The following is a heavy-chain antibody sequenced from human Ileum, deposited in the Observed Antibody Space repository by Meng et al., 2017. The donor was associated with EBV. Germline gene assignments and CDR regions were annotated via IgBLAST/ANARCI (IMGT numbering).Heavy chain of an antibody. J-gene: IGHJ4*02. D-gene: IGHD1-26*01. V-gene: IGHV3-21*01. CDR2: IDSGSSYI. Sequence: EVQMVTSGGGMVKPGGSLRLSCAASGFTFSKNGMNWVRQTPGKGLEWVSSIDSGSSYIYYADSVKGRFTISRDNARNSLYLQMNSLRAEDTAVYYCARDVTSGSSIDWGPGTLVTVS. CDR3: ARDVTSGSSID. CDR1: GFTFSKNG.